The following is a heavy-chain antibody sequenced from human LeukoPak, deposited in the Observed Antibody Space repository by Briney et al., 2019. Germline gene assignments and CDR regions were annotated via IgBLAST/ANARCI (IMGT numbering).Heavy chain of an antibody. Sequence: GGSLRLSCTGSGFTFSIYAMSWVRQAPGEGLEWVSGISRSGDTTHYADSVRGRFTISRDNSKNTLYLQLSSLRAEDTAVYYCAKTSGGNYWGQGILVTVPS. CDR3: AKTSGGNY. J-gene: IGHJ4*02. V-gene: IGHV3-23*01. D-gene: IGHD4-23*01. CDR2: ISRSGDTT. CDR1: GFTFSIYA.